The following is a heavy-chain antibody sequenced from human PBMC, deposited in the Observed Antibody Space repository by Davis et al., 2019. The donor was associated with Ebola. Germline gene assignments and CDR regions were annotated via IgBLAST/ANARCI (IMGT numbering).Heavy chain of an antibody. CDR2: MDHSGNT. CDR3: ARGQPGSDYSLWQY. J-gene: IGHJ4*02. Sequence: GSLRLSCAASGFTFSESWMSWIRQPPGKGLEWIGEMDHSGNTNYNPSLNSRVTISIETSKKQISLNLTSVTAADTAVYYCARGQPGSDYSLWQYWGQGTLVTVSS. CDR1: GFTFSESW. D-gene: IGHD3-10*01. V-gene: IGHV4-34*01.